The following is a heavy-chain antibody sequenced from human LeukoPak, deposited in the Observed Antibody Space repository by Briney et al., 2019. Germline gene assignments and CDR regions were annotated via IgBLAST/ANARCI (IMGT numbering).Heavy chain of an antibody. CDR2: INWKTGNG. J-gene: IGHJ2*01. CDR1: GFNFDDYA. Sequence: PGGSLRLSCAVSGFNFDDYAMRWVRQAPGRGLEWVSGINWKTGNGIYADSVKGRFTISRDNAKNSLYLQMSSLRAEDTALYYCTRRAARWQFDLWGRGTLLTVYS. D-gene: IGHD5-24*01. V-gene: IGHV3-9*01. CDR3: TRRAARWQFDL.